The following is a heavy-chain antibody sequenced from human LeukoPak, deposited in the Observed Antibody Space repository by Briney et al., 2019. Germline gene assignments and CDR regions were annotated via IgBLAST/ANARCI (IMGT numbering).Heavy chain of an antibody. CDR3: ARTLIAAVGASKNWLDP. CDR2: ISSTGRTI. V-gene: IGHV3-48*03. CDR1: GFIFSNHE. J-gene: IGHJ5*02. D-gene: IGHD6-13*01. Sequence: GGSLRLSCAAFGFIFSNHEMNWVRQAPGKGLQWFSYISSTGRTIYYADSVKGRFTISRDNAKNSLYLQMNSLRAEDTAVYYCARTLIAAVGASKNWLDPWGQGTLVTVSS.